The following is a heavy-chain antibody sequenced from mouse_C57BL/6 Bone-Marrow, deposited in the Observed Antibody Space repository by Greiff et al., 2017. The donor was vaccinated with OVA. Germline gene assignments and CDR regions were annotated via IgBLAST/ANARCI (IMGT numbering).Heavy chain of an antibody. CDR2: IWGVGST. J-gene: IGHJ4*01. D-gene: IGHD2-3*01. CDR1: GFSLTSYG. Sequence: VQLKESGPGLVAPSQSLSITCTVSGFSLTSYGVDWVRQSPGKGLEWLGVIWGVGSTNYNSALKSRLSISKDNSKSQVFLKMNSLQTDDTAMYYCASAPDGYFYAMDYWGQGTSVTVSS. CDR3: ASAPDGYFYAMDY. V-gene: IGHV2-6*01.